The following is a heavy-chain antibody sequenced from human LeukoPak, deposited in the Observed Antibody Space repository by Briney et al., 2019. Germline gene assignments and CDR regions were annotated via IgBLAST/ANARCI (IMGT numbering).Heavy chain of an antibody. V-gene: IGHV3-30*18. Sequence: GGSLRLSCAASGFTFSRSGMHWVRQAPGKGLEWVAVISYDGSNKYYADSVKGRFTISRDISKNTLYLQMNSLRAEDTAIYYCAKDGKTRNWNYFQAKPVYWGQGTLVTVSS. D-gene: IGHD1-7*01. CDR1: GFTFSRSG. J-gene: IGHJ4*02. CDR3: AKDGKTRNWNYFQAKPVY. CDR2: ISYDGSNK.